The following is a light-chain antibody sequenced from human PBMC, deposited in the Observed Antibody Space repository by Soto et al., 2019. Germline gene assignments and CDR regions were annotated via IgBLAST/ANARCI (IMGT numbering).Light chain of an antibody. CDR1: SSDVGSYNL. V-gene: IGLV2-23*01. CDR2: EGS. Sequence: QSALTQPASVSGSPGQSITISCTGTSSDVGSYNLVCWYQQYPGKAPKLISYEGSKRPSGVSDRFSVSRSGNTASLTISGLQAEDEAEYYCCSYVDSSTVYVFGTGTKLTVL. CDR3: CSYVDSSTVYV. J-gene: IGLJ1*01.